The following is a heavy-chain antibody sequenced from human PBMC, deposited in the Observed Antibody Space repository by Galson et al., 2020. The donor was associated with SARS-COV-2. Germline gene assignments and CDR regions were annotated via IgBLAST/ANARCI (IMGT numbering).Heavy chain of an antibody. J-gene: IGHJ4*02. CDR3: ARDTRSFDWLSSFDY. V-gene: IGHV4-39*01. CDR1: GGSISSSSYY. CDR2: IYYSGST. Sequence: ETSETRSLTCTVSGGSISSSSYYWGWIRQPPGQGLEWIGNIYYSGSTYYNPSLKSRVTISVDTSKNQFSLKLSSVTAADTAVYYCARDTRSFDWLSSFDYWGQGTLVTVSS. D-gene: IGHD3-9*01.